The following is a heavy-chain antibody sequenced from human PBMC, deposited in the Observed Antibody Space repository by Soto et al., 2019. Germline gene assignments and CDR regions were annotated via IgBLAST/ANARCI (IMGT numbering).Heavy chain of an antibody. CDR1: GGTFSSYA. Sequence: GASVTVSCKASGGTFSSYAISWVRQAPGQGLEWMGGIIPIFGTANYAQKFQGRVTITADESKNQFSLKLSSVTAADTAVYYCARLRYDYGGEFDYWGQGTLVTVSS. J-gene: IGHJ4*02. CDR3: ARLRYDYGGEFDY. CDR2: IIPIFGTA. D-gene: IGHD4-17*01. V-gene: IGHV1-69*13.